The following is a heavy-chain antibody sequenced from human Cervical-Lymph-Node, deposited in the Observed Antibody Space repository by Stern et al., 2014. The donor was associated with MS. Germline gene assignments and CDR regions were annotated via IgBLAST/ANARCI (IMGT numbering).Heavy chain of an antibody. J-gene: IGHJ4*02. CDR1: GFPSGSLR. D-gene: IGHD4-17*01. Sequence: PGRFGGGGGQPGGALGPPGGGAGFPSGSLRRPWGPPAPGKGGGGGGGVGYDGSKNYYADSVKGRFTISRDNSKNTLYLQMNSLRAEDTAVYYCAREKTDYGDYSDNFDYWGQGTLVAVSS. CDR3: AREKTDYGDYSDNFDY. CDR2: VGYDGSKN. V-gene: IGHV3-33*01.